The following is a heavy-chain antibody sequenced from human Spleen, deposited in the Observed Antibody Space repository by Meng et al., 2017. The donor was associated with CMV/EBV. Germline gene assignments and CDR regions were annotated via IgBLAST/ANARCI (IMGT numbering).Heavy chain of an antibody. CDR1: GFTFSNYN. D-gene: IGHD2-2*01. J-gene: IGHJ4*02. Sequence: GGSLRLSCATSGFTFSNYNMNWVRQAPGKGLEWVSAISGSGGSTYYADSVKGRFTISRDNSKNTLYLQMNGLRAEDTAVYYCAKGPDCSSTSCYADYWGQGTLVTVSS. CDR3: AKGPDCSSTSCYADY. V-gene: IGHV3-23*01. CDR2: ISGSGGST.